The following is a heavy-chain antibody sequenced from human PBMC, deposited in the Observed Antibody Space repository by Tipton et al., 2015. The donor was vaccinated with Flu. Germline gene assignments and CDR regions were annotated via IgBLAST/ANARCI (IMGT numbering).Heavy chain of an antibody. J-gene: IGHJ4*02. D-gene: IGHD4-17*01. CDR3: VRQPYRGEYGCYFDY. CDR1: GYSFTSYW. V-gene: IGHV5-51*01. CDR2: IYPGDSDT. Sequence: QSGAEVKKPGESLKISCKGSGYSFTSYWIGWVRQMLGKGLEWMGIIYPGDSDTRYSPSFQGQVTISADKSISTDYLQWSRLKASDTAMYYCVRQPYRGEYGCYFDYWGQGTLVTVSS.